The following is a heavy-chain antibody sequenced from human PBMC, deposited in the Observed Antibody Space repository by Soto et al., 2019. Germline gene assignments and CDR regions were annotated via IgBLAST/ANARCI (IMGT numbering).Heavy chain of an antibody. Sequence: GASVKVSCKASGYTFTSYDINWMRQATGQGLEWMGWMNPNSGNTGYAQKFQGRVTMTRNTSISTAYMELSSLRSEDTAVYYCARGRFLEWGSVGYMDVWGKGTTVTVSS. CDR3: ARGRFLEWGSVGYMDV. CDR1: GYTFTSYD. CDR2: MNPNSGNT. V-gene: IGHV1-8*01. J-gene: IGHJ6*03. D-gene: IGHD3-3*01.